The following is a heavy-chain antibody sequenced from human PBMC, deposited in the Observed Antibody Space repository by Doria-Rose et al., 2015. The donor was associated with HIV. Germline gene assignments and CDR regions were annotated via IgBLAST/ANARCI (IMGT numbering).Heavy chain of an antibody. CDR1: GVSLSSPGMG. V-gene: IGHV2-26*01. J-gene: IGHJ4*02. D-gene: IGHD6-13*01. Sequence: QVTLKESGPVLVKPTETLTLTCTVSGVSLSSPGMGVSWIRQPPGKALEWLANIFSDDERSYKTSLKSRLAISGGTSKSPVVLTMTDMDPVDTATYYCARIKSSRWYHKYYFDFWGQGTLVIVSA. CDR2: IFSDDER. CDR3: ARIKSSRWYHKYYFDF.